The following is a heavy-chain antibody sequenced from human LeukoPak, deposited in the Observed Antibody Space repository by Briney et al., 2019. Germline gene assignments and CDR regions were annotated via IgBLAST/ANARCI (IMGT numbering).Heavy chain of an antibody. CDR2: IYYNGNT. Sequence: SETLSLTCSVSGGSISSSDYYWGWIRRPPGERLEWLGTIYYNGNTYYNPSLQSRVIISVDTSKNQFSLKLTSVTAPDTAVYYCARTVGTHRFDYWGQGILVTVSS. CDR3: ARTVGTHRFDY. V-gene: IGHV4-39*01. D-gene: IGHD4-23*01. CDR1: GGSISSSDYY. J-gene: IGHJ4*02.